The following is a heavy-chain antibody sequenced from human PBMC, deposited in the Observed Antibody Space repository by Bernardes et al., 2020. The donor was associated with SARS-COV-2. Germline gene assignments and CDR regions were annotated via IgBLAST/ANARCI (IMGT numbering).Heavy chain of an antibody. CDR1: GYFNSEYY. V-gene: IGHV4-38-2*01. J-gene: IGHJ4*02. CDR3: ASDSTVMTRYDF. Sequence: SEPLSLTCAVSGYFNSEYYWGWIRQSPGKGLEWIGAISHSGSTFYNPSLKSRITISIDTSKNQFLLKMTSVTAADTAVYYCASDSTVMTRYDFWGQGTLVSVSS. CDR2: ISHSGST. D-gene: IGHD2-2*01.